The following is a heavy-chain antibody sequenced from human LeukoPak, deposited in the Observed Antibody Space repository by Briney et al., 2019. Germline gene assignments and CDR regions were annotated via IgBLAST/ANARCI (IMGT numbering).Heavy chain of an antibody. CDR3: ASVTIVGPTADY. Sequence: GGSLRLSCAASGFTFSNYAMSWVRQAPGKGLEWVLAVSGSGDSTYYAGSVKGRFTISRDNAKNSLYLQMNSLRAEDTAVYDCASVTIVGPTADYWGQGTLVTVSS. J-gene: IGHJ4*02. D-gene: IGHD1-26*01. V-gene: IGHV3-23*01. CDR2: VSGSGDST. CDR1: GFTFSNYA.